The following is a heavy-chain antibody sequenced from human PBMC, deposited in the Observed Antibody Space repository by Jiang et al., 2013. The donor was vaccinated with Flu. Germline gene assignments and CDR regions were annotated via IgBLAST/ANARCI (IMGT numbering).Heavy chain of an antibody. Sequence: GSGLVKPSQTLSLTCTVSGGSIYNGGYYWSWIRQHPGKGLEWIGYIYYSGSTYYSPSLKSRVIISVDTSKNQFSLKLTSVTAADTAVYYCAQSRPYSGSPFDYWGQG. CDR3: AQSRPYSGSPFDY. V-gene: IGHV4-31*03. CDR1: GGSIYNGGYY. D-gene: IGHD3-10*01. J-gene: IGHJ4*02. CDR2: IYYSGST.